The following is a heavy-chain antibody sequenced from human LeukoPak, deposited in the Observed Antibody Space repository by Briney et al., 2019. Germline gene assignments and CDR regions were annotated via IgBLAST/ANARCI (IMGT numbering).Heavy chain of an antibody. CDR3: ARGLDFVGYGSGSLVDY. D-gene: IGHD3-10*01. CDR1: GFTVSSNY. Sequence: GGSLRLSCAASGFTVSSNYMSWVRQAPGKGLERVSVIYSGGGTYYADSVKGRFTISRDNSKNTLYLQMNSLRAEDTAVYYCARGLDFVGYGSGSLVDYWGQGTLVTVSS. CDR2: IYSGGGT. V-gene: IGHV3-66*02. J-gene: IGHJ4*02.